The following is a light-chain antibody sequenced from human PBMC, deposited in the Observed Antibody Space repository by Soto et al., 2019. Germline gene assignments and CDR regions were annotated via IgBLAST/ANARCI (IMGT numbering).Light chain of an antibody. Sequence: QSVLTQPPSASGTPGRRATISCSGSSSNIGTNHVYWYQQLPGTATKLLIYRNDQRPSGVPDRFSGSKSGTSASLAISGLRSEDEADYYCAAWDGTLSGVVFGGGTEVTVL. J-gene: IGLJ3*02. V-gene: IGLV1-47*01. CDR3: AAWDGTLSGVV. CDR1: SSNIGTNH. CDR2: RND.